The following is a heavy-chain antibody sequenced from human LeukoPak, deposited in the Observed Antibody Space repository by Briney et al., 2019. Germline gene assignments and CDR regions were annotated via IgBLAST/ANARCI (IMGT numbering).Heavy chain of an antibody. D-gene: IGHD2-8*01. CDR2: ISSSGSTI. CDR1: GFTFSDYY. Sequence: GGSLRLSCAASGFTFSDYYMSWIRQAPGKGLEWVAYISSSGSTIYYADSVKGRFTISRDNAKNSLYLQMNSLRAEDTAVYYCARVVGGGLGYCTNGVCYMDYWGQGTLVTVSS. CDR3: ARVVGGGLGYCTNGVCYMDY. V-gene: IGHV3-11*01. J-gene: IGHJ4*02.